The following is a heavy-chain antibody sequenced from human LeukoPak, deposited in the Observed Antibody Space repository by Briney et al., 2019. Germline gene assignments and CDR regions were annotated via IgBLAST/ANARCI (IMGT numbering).Heavy chain of an antibody. D-gene: IGHD3-10*01. CDR3: ARDLYITMIRGALGVVDN. CDR2: ISYDGNNE. V-gene: IGHV3-30-3*01. CDR1: GFTFSNYA. J-gene: IGHJ4*02. Sequence: GGSLRLSCAASGFTFSNYAMHWVRQAPGKGLEWVALISYDGNNEYYTDSVKGRFTISRDNFKNTLYLQMDSLRAADTAVYYCARDLYITMIRGALGVVDNWGQGTLVAVSS.